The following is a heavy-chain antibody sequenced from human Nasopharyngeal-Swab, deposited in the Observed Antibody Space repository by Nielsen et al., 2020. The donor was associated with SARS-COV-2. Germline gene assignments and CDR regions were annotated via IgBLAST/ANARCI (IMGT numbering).Heavy chain of an antibody. J-gene: IGHJ6*03. CDR3: ASLGRYCSSTSCSQRYYYYYMDV. CDR2: TIPIFGTA. V-gene: IGHV1-69*13. D-gene: IGHD2-2*01. CDR1: GGTFSSYA. Sequence: SVKVSRKASGGTFSSYAISWVRQAPGQGLEWMGGTIPIFGTANYAQKFQGRVTITADESTSTAYMELSSLRSEDTAVYYCASLGRYCSSTSCSQRYYYYYMDVWGKGTTVTVSS.